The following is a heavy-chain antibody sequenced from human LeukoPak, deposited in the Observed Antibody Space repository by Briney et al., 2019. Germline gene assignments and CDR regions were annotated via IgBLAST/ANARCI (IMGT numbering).Heavy chain of an antibody. Sequence: ASVKVSCKASGYTFTDYYIHWVRQAPGQGLEWMGWINPNSGGTNYAQKFQGRVTMTRDTSISTAYMELSSLRSDDTAVYYCARDGGLTSIAASAWGQGTLVTVSS. CDR3: ARDGGLTSIAASA. J-gene: IGHJ5*02. CDR2: INPNSGGT. D-gene: IGHD6-6*01. CDR1: GYTFTDYY. V-gene: IGHV1-2*02.